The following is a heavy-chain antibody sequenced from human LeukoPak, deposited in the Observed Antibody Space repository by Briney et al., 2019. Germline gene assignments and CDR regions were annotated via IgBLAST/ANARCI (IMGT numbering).Heavy chain of an antibody. CDR3: VKDRYGDYNKVWAFDI. Sequence: PGGSLRLSCSASVFTFRSYAMHWVRQAPGKGLQYVSTFSSNGDSTYYADSVKGIFTIYRDNSKNTLYLQMSSLRAEDTAVYYCVKDRYGDYNKVWAFDIWGQGTMVTVSS. CDR2: FSSNGDST. V-gene: IGHV3-64D*09. D-gene: IGHD4-17*01. CDR1: VFTFRSYA. J-gene: IGHJ3*02.